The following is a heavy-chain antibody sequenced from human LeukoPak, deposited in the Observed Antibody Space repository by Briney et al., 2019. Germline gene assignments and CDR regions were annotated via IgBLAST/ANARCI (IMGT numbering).Heavy chain of an antibody. CDR3: AKGALWXGXXXXDY. CDR1: GFSFSSSA. V-gene: IGHV3-23*01. Sequence: PGGSLRLSCAASGFSFSSSAMNWVRQAPGKGLEWVSTISGSGGATYYADPVKGRFTISRDNSKNTLYLQMNSLRAEDTAVYYCAKGALWXGXXXXDYWGQGTLXTVSS. CDR2: ISGSGGAT. D-gene: IGHD3-10*01. J-gene: IGHJ4*02.